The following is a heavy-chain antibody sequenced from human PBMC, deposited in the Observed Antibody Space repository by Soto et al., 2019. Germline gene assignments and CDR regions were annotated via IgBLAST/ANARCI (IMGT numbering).Heavy chain of an antibody. CDR1: GFTFSSYA. CDR3: ATAGDGGCASFDC. J-gene: IGHJ4*02. Sequence: QVQLVESGGGVVQPGRSLRLSCAASGFTFSSYAMHWVRQAPGKGLEWVAVISYDGSNKYYADSVKGRFTISRDNSKNTRYLHMNSLRGEDRAVDYGATAGDGGCASFDCCGQGTVVTLS. CDR2: ISYDGSNK. D-gene: IGHD6-19*01. V-gene: IGHV3-30-3*01.